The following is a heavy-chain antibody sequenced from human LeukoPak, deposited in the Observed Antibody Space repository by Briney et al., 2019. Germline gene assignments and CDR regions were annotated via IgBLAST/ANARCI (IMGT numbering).Heavy chain of an antibody. CDR3: ARSPYYDFWSGYYVGLHYYMDV. D-gene: IGHD3-3*01. Sequence: ASVKVSCKASGYTFTSYDINWVRQATGQGLEWMGWMNPNSGNTGYAQKFQGRVTITRNTSISTAYMELSSLRSEDTAVYYCARSPYYDFWSGYYVGLHYYMDVWGKGTTVTVSS. CDR2: MNPNSGNT. V-gene: IGHV1-8*03. CDR1: GYTFTSYD. J-gene: IGHJ6*03.